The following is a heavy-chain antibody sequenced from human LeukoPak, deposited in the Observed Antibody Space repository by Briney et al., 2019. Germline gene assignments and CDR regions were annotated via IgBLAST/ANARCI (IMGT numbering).Heavy chain of an antibody. J-gene: IGHJ6*02. D-gene: IGHD3-10*01. CDR3: ARPSLITMVRGGFLGMDV. Sequence: ASVKVSCKASGYTFTSYDINWVRQATGQGLEWMGWMNPNSGNTGYAQKFQGRVTMTRNTSISTAYMELSSLRAEDTAVYYCARPSLITMVRGGFLGMDVWGQGTTVTVSS. CDR1: GYTFTSYD. CDR2: MNPNSGNT. V-gene: IGHV1-8*01.